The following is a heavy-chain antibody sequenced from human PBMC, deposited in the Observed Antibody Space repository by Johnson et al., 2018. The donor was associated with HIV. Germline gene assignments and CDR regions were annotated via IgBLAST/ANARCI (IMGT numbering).Heavy chain of an antibody. V-gene: IGHV3-20*04. CDR1: GFKLYEYD. J-gene: IGHJ3*02. Sequence: MMLVESGGDVVRPGGSLRISCVASGFKLYEYDVSWVRQVPGKGLEWVSGINWSGGGPAYADSVKGRFTISRDNAKNTLFLQMNSLRAEDTAMYFCARGGPFHAFDIWGHGTTVTVSS. CDR2: INWSGGGP. D-gene: IGHD2-21*01. CDR3: ARGGPFHAFDI.